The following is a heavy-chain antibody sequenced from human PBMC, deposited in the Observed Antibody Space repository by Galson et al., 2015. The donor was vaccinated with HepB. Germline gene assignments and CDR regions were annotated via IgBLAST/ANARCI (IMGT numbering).Heavy chain of an antibody. V-gene: IGHV1-24*01. D-gene: IGHD3-9*01. CDR1: GYTLTEFF. Sequence: SVKVSAQVSGYTLTEFFMHWVREAQGKGLEWMGGFDPEDGETIYAQKFKGRVTMTENTSRDTAYMELSSLRSEDTAVYYCATSLRYFDWLSGAVLGWFDPWGQGTLVTVSS. CDR2: FDPEDGET. J-gene: IGHJ5*02. CDR3: ATSLRYFDWLSGAVLGWFDP.